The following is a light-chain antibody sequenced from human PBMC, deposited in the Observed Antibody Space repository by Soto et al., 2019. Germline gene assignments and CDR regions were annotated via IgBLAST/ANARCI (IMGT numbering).Light chain of an antibody. J-gene: IGLJ1*01. Sequence: QSALTHPRSVSGSPGQSVTISCTGTNSDVGRYNFVSWYQQYPGKVPKLMIYDVTKRSSGVPDRFSGSKSGNTASLTISGLQAEDEADYYCCSYADTFYVFGTGTKVTVL. CDR1: NSDVGRYNF. V-gene: IGLV2-11*01. CDR2: DVT. CDR3: CSYADTFYV.